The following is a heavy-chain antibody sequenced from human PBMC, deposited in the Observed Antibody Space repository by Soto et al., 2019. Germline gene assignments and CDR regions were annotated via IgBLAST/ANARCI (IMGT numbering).Heavy chain of an antibody. CDR2: ISSSSSTI. D-gene: IGHD3-3*01. CDR1: GLTFSSYS. J-gene: IGHJ4*02. CDR3: AIVRVFGVVTYDY. Sequence: EVQLVESGVGLVQPGGSLRLSCAASGLTFSSYSMNWVRQSPGKVLEWVSYISSSSSTIYYAYSVKGRFTISRDNAKNSLYLQMNSLRDEDTAVYYCAIVRVFGVVTYDYWGQGTLVTVSS. V-gene: IGHV3-48*02.